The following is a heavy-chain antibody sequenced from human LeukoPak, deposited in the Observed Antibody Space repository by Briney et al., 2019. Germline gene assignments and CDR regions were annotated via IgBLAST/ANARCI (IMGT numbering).Heavy chain of an antibody. V-gene: IGHV4-4*02. CDR2: IYHSGST. Sequence: SGTLSLTCAVSGGSISSSNWWSWVRQPPGKGLEWIGEIYHSGSTNYNPSLKSRVTISVGKSKNQFSLKLSSVTAADTAVYYCARDSKYSSSSGQKYYYYGMDVWGQGTTVTVSS. CDR3: ARDSKYSSSSGQKYYYYGMDV. J-gene: IGHJ6*02. CDR1: GGSISSSNW. D-gene: IGHD6-6*01.